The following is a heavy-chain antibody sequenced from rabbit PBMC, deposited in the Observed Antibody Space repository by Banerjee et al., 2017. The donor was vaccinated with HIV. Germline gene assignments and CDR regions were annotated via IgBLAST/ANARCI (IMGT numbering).Heavy chain of an antibody. CDR2: IVTGSSGST. Sequence: QEQLVESGGDLVQPEGSLTLTCTASGFSFSSSYWICWVRQAPGKGLEWIGCIVTGSSGSTYYASWAKGRFTISRTSSTTVTLQMTSLTAADTATYFCGGYAGHGDTHYFVLWGPGTLVTVS. V-gene: IGHV1S45*01. CDR1: GFSFSSSYW. J-gene: IGHJ4*01. CDR3: GGYAGHGDTHYFVL. D-gene: IGHD4-2*01.